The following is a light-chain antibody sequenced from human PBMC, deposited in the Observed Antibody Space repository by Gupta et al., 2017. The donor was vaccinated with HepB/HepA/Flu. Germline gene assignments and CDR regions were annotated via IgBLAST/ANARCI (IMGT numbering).Light chain of an antibody. J-gene: IGLJ2*01. V-gene: IGLV2-14*03. CDR2: DVS. CDR3: SSFTSSSTLVL. CDR1: SSDVGGYNY. Sequence: QSALTQPAAVSRSPGQSITISCTGTSSDVGGYNYVSWYQQHPGQVPNVLIYDVSNRPSGVSNRFSGSKSGNTASLTISGLQAEDEADYYCSSFTSSSTLVLFGGGTKLTVL.